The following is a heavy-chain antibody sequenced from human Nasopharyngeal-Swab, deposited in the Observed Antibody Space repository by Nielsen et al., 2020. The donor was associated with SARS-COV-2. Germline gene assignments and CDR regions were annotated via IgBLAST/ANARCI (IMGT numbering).Heavy chain of an antibody. CDR1: GGSFSGYY. Sequence: SETLSLTCAVYGGSFSGYYWGWIRQPPGKGLEWIGEINHSGSTNYNPSLKSRVTISVDTSKNQFSLKLSSVTAADTAVYYCARYGAGGSRITMVRGYMDVWGKGTTVTVSS. D-gene: IGHD3-10*01. V-gene: IGHV4-34*01. CDR2: INHSGST. J-gene: IGHJ6*03. CDR3: ARYGAGGSRITMVRGYMDV.